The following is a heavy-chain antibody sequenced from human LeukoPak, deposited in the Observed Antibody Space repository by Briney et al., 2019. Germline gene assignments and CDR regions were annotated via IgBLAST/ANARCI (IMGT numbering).Heavy chain of an antibody. D-gene: IGHD2-2*02. CDR2: IYPGDSDT. CDR1: GYSFTGYW. V-gene: IGHV5-51*01. Sequence: GESLKISCKGSGYSFTGYWIGWVRQMPGKGLEWMGIIYPGDSDTRYSPSFQGQVTISADKSISTAYLQWSSLKASDTAMYYCARGPHECSSTSCYTSYFDYWGQGTLVTVSS. CDR3: ARGPHECSSTSCYTSYFDY. J-gene: IGHJ4*02.